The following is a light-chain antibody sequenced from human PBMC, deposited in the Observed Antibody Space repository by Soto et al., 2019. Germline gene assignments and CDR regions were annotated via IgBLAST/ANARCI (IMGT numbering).Light chain of an antibody. CDR1: QNINSW. Sequence: DIQMTQSPSTLSESVGARHTMSCRASQNINSWLAWYQQKPGKAPNLLIYKASSLESGVPSRFSGSGSGTEFTLTISSLQPDDFATYYCQQYRSYWTFGQGTKVDIK. J-gene: IGKJ1*01. V-gene: IGKV1-5*03. CDR2: KAS. CDR3: QQYRSYWT.